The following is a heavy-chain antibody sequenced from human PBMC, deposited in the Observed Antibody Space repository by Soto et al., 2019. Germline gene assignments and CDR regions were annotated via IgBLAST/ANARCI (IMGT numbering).Heavy chain of an antibody. CDR1: GGSFSGYY. CDR2: INHSGST. Sequence: SETLSLTCAVYGGSFSGYYWSWIRQPPGKGLEWIGEINHSGSTNYNPSLKSRVTISVDTSKNQFSLKLSSVTAADTAVYYCAAACSSGWYRSPLGYFDYWGQGTLVTVSS. J-gene: IGHJ4*02. CDR3: AAACSSGWYRSPLGYFDY. V-gene: IGHV4-34*01. D-gene: IGHD6-19*01.